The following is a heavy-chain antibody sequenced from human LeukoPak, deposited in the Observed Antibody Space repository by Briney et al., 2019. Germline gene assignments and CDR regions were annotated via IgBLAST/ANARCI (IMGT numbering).Heavy chain of an antibody. CDR1: GFTFSSYA. CDR2: LRGSGST. J-gene: IGHJ4*02. V-gene: IGHV3-23*01. CDR3: AKASWVAKADAVL. D-gene: IGHD3-16*01. Sequence: GCSLRPSCAAAGFTFSSYAMRGGRQAPAGGLWSASSLRGSGSTFYADSVKGRFTLSRDKSMNTVYLQMNNLRVEDTALYYFAKASWVAKADAVLWGQGTLVTVSS.